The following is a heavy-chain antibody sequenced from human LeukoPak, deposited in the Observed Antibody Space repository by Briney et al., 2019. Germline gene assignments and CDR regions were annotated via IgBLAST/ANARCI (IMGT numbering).Heavy chain of an antibody. CDR3: ARAYSSSWLADAFDI. V-gene: IGHV1-18*01. J-gene: IGHJ3*02. D-gene: IGHD6-13*01. CDR1: GYTFTSYG. Sequence: ASVKVSCKASGYTFTSYGISWVRQAPGQGLEWMGWISAYNGNTNYAQKLQGRVTMTTDTSTSTAYMELRSLRSEDTAVYYCARAYSSSWLADAFDIWGQGTMVTVSS. CDR2: ISAYNGNT.